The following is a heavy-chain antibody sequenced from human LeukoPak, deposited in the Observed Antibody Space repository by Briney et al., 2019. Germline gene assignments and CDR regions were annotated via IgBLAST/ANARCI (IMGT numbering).Heavy chain of an antibody. Sequence: GESLKISCKASGYSFISYWIGWVRQMPGKGLEWMGIIYPGDSDTRYSPSFQGQVTILVDKSISTAYLQWSSLKASDSAIYYCARRAAGGTYFDYWGQGTLVTVSS. CDR1: GYSFISYW. D-gene: IGHD6-13*01. V-gene: IGHV5-51*01. J-gene: IGHJ4*02. CDR2: IYPGDSDT. CDR3: ARRAAGGTYFDY.